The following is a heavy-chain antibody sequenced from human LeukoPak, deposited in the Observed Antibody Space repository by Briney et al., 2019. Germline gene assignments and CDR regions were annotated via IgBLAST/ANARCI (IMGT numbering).Heavy chain of an antibody. D-gene: IGHD3-22*01. CDR1: GFTFSDYY. CDR2: ISSSGSTI. J-gene: IGHJ4*02. V-gene: IGHV3-11*01. Sequence: PGGSLRLSCAASGFTFSDYYMSWIRQAPGKGLEWVSYISSSGSTIYYADSVKGRFTISRDNAKNSLYLQMNSLRAEDTALYYCAKVPYYDSSEGYYFDYWGQGTLVTVSS. CDR3: AKVPYYDSSEGYYFDY.